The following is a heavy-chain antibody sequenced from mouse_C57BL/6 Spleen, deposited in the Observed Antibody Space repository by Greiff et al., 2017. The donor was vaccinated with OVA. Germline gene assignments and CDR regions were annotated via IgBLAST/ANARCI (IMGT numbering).Heavy chain of an antibody. J-gene: IGHJ1*03. CDR2: IHPNSGST. CDR3: ASTTVVSYWYFDV. V-gene: IGHV1-64*01. Sequence: VQLQQPGAELVKPGASVKLSCKASGYTFTSYWMHWVKQRPGQGLEWIGMIHPNSGSTNYNEKFKSKATLTVDKSSSTAYMQLSSLTSEDSAVYYCASTTVVSYWYFDVWGTGTTVTVSS. D-gene: IGHD1-1*01. CDR1: GYTFTSYW.